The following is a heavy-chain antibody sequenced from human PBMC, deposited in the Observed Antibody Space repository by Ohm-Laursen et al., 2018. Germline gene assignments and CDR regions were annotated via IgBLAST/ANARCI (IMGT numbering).Heavy chain of an antibody. D-gene: IGHD3-3*01. Sequence: GASVKVSCKASGYTFTSYDINWVRQAPGQGLEWMGWMNPNSGNTGYAQKFQDRVTMTRNTSINTAYMELSSLRSEDTAVYYCARGGGAVRFLEWLNYWGQGTLVTVSS. CDR1: GYTFTSYD. J-gene: IGHJ4*02. CDR3: ARGGGAVRFLEWLNY. V-gene: IGHV1-8*01. CDR2: MNPNSGNT.